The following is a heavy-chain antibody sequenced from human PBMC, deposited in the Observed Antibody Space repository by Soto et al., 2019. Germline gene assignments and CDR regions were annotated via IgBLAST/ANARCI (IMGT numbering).Heavy chain of an antibody. CDR3: VRGGAGGRHYYYYGMDV. CDR2: INPNSGGT. J-gene: IGHJ6*02. Sequence: ASVKVFCKASGYTFTGYYMHRVRQAPGQGLKWMGWINPNSGGTNYAQKFQGWVTMTRDTSISTAYMELSRLRSDDTAVYYCVRGGAGGRHYYYYGMDVWGQGTTLTV. CDR1: GYTFTGYY. V-gene: IGHV1-2*04. D-gene: IGHD2-15*01.